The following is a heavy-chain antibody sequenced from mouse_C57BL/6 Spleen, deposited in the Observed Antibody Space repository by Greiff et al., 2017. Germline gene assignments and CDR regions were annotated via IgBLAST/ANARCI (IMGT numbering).Heavy chain of an antibody. CDR1: GYTFTDYY. V-gene: IGHV1-26*01. Sequence: EVQLQQSGPELVKPGASVKISCKASGYTFTDYYMNWVKQSNGQSLEWIGDINPNNGGTSYNQKFKGKATLTVDKSSSAAYMELRSLTSEDSAVYDCARDYYCGSSQYYFDCWGKGTTLTVSS. CDR3: ARDYYCGSSQYYFDC. J-gene: IGHJ2*01. D-gene: IGHD1-1*01. CDR2: INPNNGGT.